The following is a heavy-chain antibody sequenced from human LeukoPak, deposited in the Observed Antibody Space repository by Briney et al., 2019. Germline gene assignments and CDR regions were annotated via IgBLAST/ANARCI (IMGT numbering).Heavy chain of an antibody. V-gene: IGHV1-18*01. J-gene: IGHJ4*02. CDR1: GYTFSSYD. CDR3: ARGGNSVDY. Sequence: ASVKVSCKASGYTFSSYDFSWVRQAPGQGLEWMGSISGYNGNTDYAQKLQGRVTMTTDTSTSTAYMELRSLRPDDTAVYYCARGGNSVDYWGQGTLVTVSS. CDR2: ISGYNGNT. D-gene: IGHD4-23*01.